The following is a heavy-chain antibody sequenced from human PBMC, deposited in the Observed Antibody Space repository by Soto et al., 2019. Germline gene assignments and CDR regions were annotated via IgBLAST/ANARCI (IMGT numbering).Heavy chain of an antibody. CDR2: IYYSGST. CDR1: GGSISSGDYY. D-gene: IGHD6-13*01. Sequence: QVQLQESGPGLVKPSQTLSLTCTVSGGSISSGDYYWSWIRQPPGKGLEWIGYIYYSGSTYYNPSLKSRVXXSXDXCKNQFSLKLSSVTAADTAVYYCARVWPSSSWCLDYWGQGTLVTVSS. V-gene: IGHV4-30-4*01. CDR3: ARVWPSSSWCLDY. J-gene: IGHJ4*02.